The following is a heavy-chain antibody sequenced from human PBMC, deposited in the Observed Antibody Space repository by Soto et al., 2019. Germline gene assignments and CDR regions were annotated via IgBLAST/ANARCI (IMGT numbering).Heavy chain of an antibody. CDR2: ISDSGST. J-gene: IGHJ4*02. CDR3: ARGDVSYFDYWYYFVY. CDR1: GGSFSSGDYY. Sequence: QVQLQESGPGLVKPSQTLSLPCSVSGGSFSSGDYYCSWIRQHPGKGLEWIGYISDSGSTYYNPSLKGGLITSVATSKIHHSLTLISVAAEDTAVDYCARGDVSYFDYWYYFVYWGQVTMVTVAS. V-gene: IGHV4-31*03. D-gene: IGHD1-26*01.